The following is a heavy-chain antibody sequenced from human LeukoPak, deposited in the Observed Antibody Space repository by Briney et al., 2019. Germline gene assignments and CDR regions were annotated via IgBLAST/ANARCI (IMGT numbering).Heavy chain of an antibody. CDR2: ISGSGGST. J-gene: IGHJ4*02. Sequence: GGSLRLSCAASGFTFSSYAMSWVRQAPGKGLEWVSGISGSGGSTDDADSVKGRFTISRDNSKNTLYLQMNSLRAEDTAVYYCASSTAIGYWGQGTLVTVSS. CDR1: GFTFSSYA. CDR3: ASSTAIGY. V-gene: IGHV3-23*01.